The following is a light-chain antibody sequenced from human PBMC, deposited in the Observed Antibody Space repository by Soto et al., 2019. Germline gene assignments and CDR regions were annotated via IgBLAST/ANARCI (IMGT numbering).Light chain of an antibody. V-gene: IGKV1-8*01. CDR2: AAS. CDR1: QGISSY. J-gene: IGKJ2*01. CDR3: QQYYSYPHT. Sequence: AIRMTQSPSSFSASTGDRVTITCRASQGISSYLACYQQKPGKAPKLLFYAASTLQSGVPSRFSGSGSGTDFTLTISCLQSEDFATYYCQQYYSYPHTFGQGTKLEIK.